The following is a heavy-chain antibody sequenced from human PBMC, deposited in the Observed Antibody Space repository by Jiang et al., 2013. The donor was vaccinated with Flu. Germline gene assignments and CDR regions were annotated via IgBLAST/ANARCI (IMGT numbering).Heavy chain of an antibody. CDR3: ARSGYYYDSNNYYYYGMDV. V-gene: IGHV1-18*01. Sequence: GAEVKKPGASVKVSCKASGYIFTSYGFSWVRQAPGQGLEWMGWISAHNGNTYYAQKFRDRVTMTRDTSTSTVYMELRRLRSDDTAVYYCARSGYYYDSNNYYYYGMDVWGQGTTVTVSS. CDR2: ISAHNGNT. D-gene: IGHD3-22*01. J-gene: IGHJ6*02. CDR1: GYIFTSYG.